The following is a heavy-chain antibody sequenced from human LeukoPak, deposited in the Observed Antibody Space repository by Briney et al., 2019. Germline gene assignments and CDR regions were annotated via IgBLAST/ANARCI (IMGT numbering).Heavy chain of an antibody. Sequence: GGSLRLSCAASGFTFSSYSMNWVRQAPGKGLEWVSSISSSSSYIYYADSVKGRFTISRDNAKNSLYLQMNSLRAEDTAVYYCAGAPIPAASPDYWGQGTLVTVSS. D-gene: IGHD2-2*01. V-gene: IGHV3-21*01. CDR2: ISSSSSYI. CDR1: GFTFSSYS. J-gene: IGHJ4*02. CDR3: AGAPIPAASPDY.